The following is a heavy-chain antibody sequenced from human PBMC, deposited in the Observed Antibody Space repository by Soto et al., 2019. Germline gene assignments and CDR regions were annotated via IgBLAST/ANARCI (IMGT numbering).Heavy chain of an antibody. J-gene: IGHJ6*02. Sequence: ASVKVSCKASGYTFASYGISWVRQAPRQGLEWMGWISAYNGNTNYAQKLQGRVTMTTDTSTSTAYMELRSLRSDDTAVYYCARDSIAVAGTFYSYGMDVWGQGTTVTVS. D-gene: IGHD6-19*01. CDR2: ISAYNGNT. CDR3: ARDSIAVAGTFYSYGMDV. V-gene: IGHV1-18*01. CDR1: GYTFASYG.